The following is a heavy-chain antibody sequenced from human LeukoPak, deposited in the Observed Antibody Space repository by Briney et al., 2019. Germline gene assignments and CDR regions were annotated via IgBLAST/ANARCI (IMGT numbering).Heavy chain of an antibody. V-gene: IGHV3-23*01. CDR1: GFNFGGYA. J-gene: IGHJ6*02. CDR2: ISGGSEDS. Sequence: GGSLRLSCTASGFNFGGYAMTWVRQAPGKGLEWVSSISGGSEDSYYADSVKGRFTISRDDSRSTLYLQMNSLRADDTAVYYCGRTIAQYSNSWLYYFYGLDVWGQGTTVTVSS. D-gene: IGHD6-13*01. CDR3: GRTIAQYSNSWLYYFYGLDV.